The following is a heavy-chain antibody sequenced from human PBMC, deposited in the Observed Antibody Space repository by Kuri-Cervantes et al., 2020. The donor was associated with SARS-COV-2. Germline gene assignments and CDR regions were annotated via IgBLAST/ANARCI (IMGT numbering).Heavy chain of an antibody. CDR3: ARRFPGDAFDI. Sequence: SETLSLTCTVSGGSISSSSYYWGWIRQPPGKGLEWIGSIYYSGSTYYNPSLKSRVTISVDTSKNQFSLKLSSVTAADTAVYYCARRFPGDAFDIWGQGTVVTVSS. J-gene: IGHJ3*02. V-gene: IGHV4-39*01. CDR1: GGSISSSSYY. CDR2: IYYSGST. D-gene: IGHD3-3*01.